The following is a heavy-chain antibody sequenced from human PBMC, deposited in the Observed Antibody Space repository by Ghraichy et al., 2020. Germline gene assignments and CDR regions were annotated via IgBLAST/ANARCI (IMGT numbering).Heavy chain of an antibody. CDR2: ISYDGNNK. Sequence: GGSLRLSCAASGFNFNNYAMHWVRQAPGKGLEWVALISYDGNNKYDADPVKGRFTISRDNSTNTLYLQRNSLRVEDTAIYYCARGLGRNSWSFGYWGQGILVSVSA. CDR3: ARGLGRNSWSFGY. V-gene: IGHV3-30*04. J-gene: IGHJ4*02. CDR1: GFNFNNYA. D-gene: IGHD2-15*01.